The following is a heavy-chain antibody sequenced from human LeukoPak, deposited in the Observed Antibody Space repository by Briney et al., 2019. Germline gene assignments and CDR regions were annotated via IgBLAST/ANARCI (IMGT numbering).Heavy chain of an antibody. CDR3: ARDLDGDYVLDY. J-gene: IGHJ4*02. Sequence: GGSLRLSCAASGFTFSSYGMHWVRQAPGKGLEWVAVLWYDGSNKYYADSVKGRFSISRDNSKNTLYLQMNSLRAEDTAVYYCARDLDGDYVLDYWGQGTLVTVSS. V-gene: IGHV3-33*01. CDR1: GFTFSSYG. D-gene: IGHD4-17*01. CDR2: LWYDGSNK.